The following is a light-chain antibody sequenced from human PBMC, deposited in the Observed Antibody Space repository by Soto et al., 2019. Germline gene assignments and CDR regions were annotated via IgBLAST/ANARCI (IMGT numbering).Light chain of an antibody. Sequence: EIVLTQSPGTLSLSPGERATLSCRASQSFSSSYLAWYQQKPGQAPRRLIYGASSRAPGIPDRFSGSGSGTDFTLTVSRLEPEDFAVYYCQQYGSSPFTFGPGNKVDIK. V-gene: IGKV3-20*01. CDR2: GAS. J-gene: IGKJ3*01. CDR3: QQYGSSPFT. CDR1: QSFSSSY.